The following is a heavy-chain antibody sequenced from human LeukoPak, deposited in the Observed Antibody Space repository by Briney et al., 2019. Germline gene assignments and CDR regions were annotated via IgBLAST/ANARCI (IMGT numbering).Heavy chain of an antibody. CDR3: AKGVLGYSYGFFDY. Sequence: PGGSLRLSCAASGFTFSSYGMHWVRQAPGKGLEWVAVISYDGSNKYYADSVKGRFTISRDNSKNTLYLQMNSLRGEDTAVYYCAKGVLGYSYGFFDYWGQGTLVTVSS. CDR2: ISYDGSNK. J-gene: IGHJ4*02. V-gene: IGHV3-30*18. D-gene: IGHD5-18*01. CDR1: GFTFSSYG.